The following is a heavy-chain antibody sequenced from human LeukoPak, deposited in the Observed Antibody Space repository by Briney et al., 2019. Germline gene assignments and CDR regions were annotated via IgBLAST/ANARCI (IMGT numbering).Heavy chain of an antibody. V-gene: IGHV3-69-1*01. J-gene: IGHJ6*03. CDR3: ARGPPTLTYYYYYMDV. CDR1: GFTFSRHD. CDR2: IYSGST. D-gene: IGHD1-14*01. Sequence: GGSLRLSCAASGFTFSRHDMSWVRQAPGKGLEWVSFIYSGSTHYSDSVKGRFTISRDNAKNSLYLQMNRLRPEDTAVYFRARGPPTLTYYYYYMDVWGKGTTVTVSS.